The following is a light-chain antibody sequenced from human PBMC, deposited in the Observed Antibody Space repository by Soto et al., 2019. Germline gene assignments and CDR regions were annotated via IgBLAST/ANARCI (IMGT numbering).Light chain of an antibody. CDR1: QSVSSN. Sequence: EIVMTQSPATLSVSPGERATLSCRASQSVSSNLACTQQKPGQPPRLLIYGASTRDTGIPARFNGSGSGTAFPLTLSRLQSEDFAVFYFLQYNDWRGTFGQGTKVEIK. J-gene: IGKJ1*01. V-gene: IGKV3-15*01. CDR2: GAS. CDR3: LQYNDWRGT.